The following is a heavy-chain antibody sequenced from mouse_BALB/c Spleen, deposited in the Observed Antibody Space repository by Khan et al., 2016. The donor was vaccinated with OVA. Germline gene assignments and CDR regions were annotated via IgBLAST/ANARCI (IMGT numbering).Heavy chain of an antibody. CDR2: INPSNGYT. D-gene: IGHD2-14*01. Sequence: QVQLKQSGAELARPGASLKMSCKASGYTFTSYTIHWIKLGPGQFLEWIGYINPSNGYTNYNQKFKDKATLTADQSSTTAYMQLSSLTSDDSAVYNCVRDGAYHRNDGWFAYWGQGTLVTVSA. V-gene: IGHV1-4*01. CDR1: GYTFTSYT. CDR3: VRDGAYHRNDGWFAY. J-gene: IGHJ3*01.